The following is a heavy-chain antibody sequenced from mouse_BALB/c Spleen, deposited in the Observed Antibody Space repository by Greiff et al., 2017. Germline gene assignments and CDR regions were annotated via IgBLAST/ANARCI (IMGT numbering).Heavy chain of an antibody. CDR2: ISSGGST. Sequence: EVKLMESGGGLVQPGGSMKLSCAASGFTFSSYAMSWVRQTPEKRLEWVASISSGGSTYYPDSVKGRFTISRDNARNILYLQMSSLRSEDTAMYYCARDYDGYYYAMDYWGQGTSVTVSS. CDR3: ARDYDGYYYAMDY. J-gene: IGHJ4*01. V-gene: IGHV5-6-5*01. CDR1: GFTFSSYA. D-gene: IGHD2-4*01.